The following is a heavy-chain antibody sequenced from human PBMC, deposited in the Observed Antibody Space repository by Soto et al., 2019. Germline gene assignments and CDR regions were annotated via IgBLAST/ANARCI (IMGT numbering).Heavy chain of an antibody. CDR2: INSDGSRT. CDR1: GFTFTDYW. CDR3: AKETYRGFYFDY. V-gene: IGHV3-74*01. D-gene: IGHD4-4*01. Sequence: GGSLRLSCAASGFTFTDYWTHWVRQAPGKGLVWVSRINSDGSRTSYADSVTGRFTISRDNAKNTLYLQMNSLRVEDTALYYCAKETYRGFYFDYWGQGTLVTVSS. J-gene: IGHJ4*02.